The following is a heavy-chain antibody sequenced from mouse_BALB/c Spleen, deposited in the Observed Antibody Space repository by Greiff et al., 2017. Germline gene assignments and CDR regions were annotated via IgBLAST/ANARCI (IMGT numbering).Heavy chain of an antibody. CDR2: INPSTGYT. Sequence: VKLMESGAELAKPGASVKMSCKASGYTFTSYWMHWVKQRPGQGLEWIGYINPSTGYTEYNQKFKDKATLTADKSSSTAYMQLSSLTSEDSAVYYCAPTVGFAYWGQGTLVTVSA. V-gene: IGHV1-7*01. D-gene: IGHD2-10*01. CDR1: GYTFTSYW. J-gene: IGHJ3*01. CDR3: APTVGFAY.